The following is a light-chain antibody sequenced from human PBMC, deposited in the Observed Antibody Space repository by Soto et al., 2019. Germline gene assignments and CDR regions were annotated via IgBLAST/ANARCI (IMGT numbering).Light chain of an antibody. CDR3: QQYQSLT. CDR1: QSVSSN. J-gene: IGKJ4*01. Sequence: EIVITQSPATLSVSPGERATLSCRASQSVSSNLAWYQQKPGQAPRLLIYGASTRVTGIPDRFSGSGSGTDFTLTITRLEPEDFAVYYCQQYQSLTFGGGTKVDIK. CDR2: GAS. V-gene: IGKV3D-15*01.